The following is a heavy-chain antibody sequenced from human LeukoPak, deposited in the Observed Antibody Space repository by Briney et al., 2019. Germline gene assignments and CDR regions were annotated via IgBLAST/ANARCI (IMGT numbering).Heavy chain of an antibody. CDR1: GFTFSSYA. J-gene: IGHJ4*02. V-gene: IGHV3-23*01. CDR2: ISGSGGST. Sequence: SGGSLRLSCAASGFTFSSYAMTWVRQAPGKGLEWVSGISGSGGSTYYADSVKGRFTISRDNSKNTLYLQMNSLRAEDTAVYYCASRSSGWFSLDYWGQGTLVTVSS. D-gene: IGHD6-19*01. CDR3: ASRSSGWFSLDY.